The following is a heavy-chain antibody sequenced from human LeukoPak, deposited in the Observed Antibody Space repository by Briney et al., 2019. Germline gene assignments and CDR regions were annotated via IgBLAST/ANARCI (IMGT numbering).Heavy chain of an antibody. J-gene: IGHJ6*02. CDR1: GGTFSSYA. Sequence: SVKVSCKASGGTFSSYAISWVRQAPGQGLEWMGGIIPIFGTANYAQKFQGRVTITADESTSTAYMELSSLRSEDTAVYYCARDRAVGQSGYYYYGMDVWGQGTTVTVSS. CDR2: IIPIFGTA. CDR3: ARDRAVGQSGYYYYGMDV. D-gene: IGHD6-19*01. V-gene: IGHV1-69*13.